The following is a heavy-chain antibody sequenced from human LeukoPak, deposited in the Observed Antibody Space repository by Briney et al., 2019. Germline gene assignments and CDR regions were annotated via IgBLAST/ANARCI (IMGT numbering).Heavy chain of an antibody. D-gene: IGHD3-10*01. CDR3: AKGGFGELPSNWFDP. CDR2: ISWNSGSI. Sequence: GGSLRLSCAASGFTFDDYAMHWVRQAPGKGLEWVSGISWNSGSIGYADSVKGRFTISRDNAKNSLYLQMNSLRAEDTALYYCAKGGFGELPSNWFDPWGQGTLVTVSS. J-gene: IGHJ5*02. CDR1: GFTFDDYA. V-gene: IGHV3-9*01.